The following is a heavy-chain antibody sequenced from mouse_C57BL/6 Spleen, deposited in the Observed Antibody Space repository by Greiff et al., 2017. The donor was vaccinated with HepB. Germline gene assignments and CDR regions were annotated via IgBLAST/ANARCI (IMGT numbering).Heavy chain of an antibody. Sequence: QVQLQQSGPELVKPGASVKISCKASGYTFTDYYINWVKQRPGQGLEWIGWIFPGSGSTYYNEKFKGKATLTVDKSSSTAYMLLSSLTSEDSAVYVCADGGGNYVDYYAMDYWGQGTSVTVSS. J-gene: IGHJ4*01. D-gene: IGHD2-1*01. CDR3: ADGGGNYVDYYAMDY. CDR2: IFPGSGST. CDR1: GYTFTDYY. V-gene: IGHV1-75*01.